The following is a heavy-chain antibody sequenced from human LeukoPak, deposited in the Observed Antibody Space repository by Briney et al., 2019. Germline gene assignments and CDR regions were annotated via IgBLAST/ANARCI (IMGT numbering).Heavy chain of an antibody. D-gene: IGHD3-9*01. J-gene: IGHJ4*02. Sequence: PAGSLRLSCAASGFTFSDYYMSWIRQAPGKGLEWISYISNSASRIYYADSVKGRFTISRDNAKNSLYLQMNSLRAEDTAVYYCARHMLRYFDWLSPFDYWGQGTLVTVSS. CDR3: ARHMLRYFDWLSPFDY. CDR2: ISNSASRI. CDR1: GFTFSDYY. V-gene: IGHV3-11*01.